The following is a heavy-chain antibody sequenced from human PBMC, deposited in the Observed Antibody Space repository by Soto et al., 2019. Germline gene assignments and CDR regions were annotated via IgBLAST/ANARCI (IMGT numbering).Heavy chain of an antibody. J-gene: IGHJ3*02. CDR3: ASGSTPAKKDDAFDI. CDR2: TYYRSKWYN. Sequence: QTLSLPSAISGDSVSSNSAACNLIRQSPSRGLEWLGRTYYRSKWYNDYAVSVKSRITINPDTSKNQFSLQLNSVTPEDTAVYYCASGSTPAKKDDAFDIWGQGTMVTVSS. D-gene: IGHD2-2*01. V-gene: IGHV6-1*01. CDR1: GDSVSSNSAA.